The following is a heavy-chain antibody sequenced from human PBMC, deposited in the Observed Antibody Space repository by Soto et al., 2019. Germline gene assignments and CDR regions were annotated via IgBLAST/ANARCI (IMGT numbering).Heavy chain of an antibody. CDR2: INGDGSSN. V-gene: IGHV3-74*01. D-gene: IGHD6-13*01. J-gene: IGHJ5*02. CDR1: GFTFSSYW. CDR3: ARGGLHSSSWPPPVGFAP. Sequence: GGSLRLSCVASGFTFSSYWMHWVRQAPGKGLVWVSRINGDGSSNNYADSVKGRVTICRDNAKNTLYLQMNSLRAEDTAVYYCARGGLHSSSWPPPVGFAPGGQGTLVPVSS.